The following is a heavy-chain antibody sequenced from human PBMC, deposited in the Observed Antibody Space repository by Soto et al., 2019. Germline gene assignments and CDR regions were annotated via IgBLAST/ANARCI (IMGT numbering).Heavy chain of an antibody. V-gene: IGHV3-23*01. CDR2: ISGSGGST. J-gene: IGHJ4*02. D-gene: IGHD6-19*01. Sequence: EVQLLESGGGLVQPGGSLRLSCAASGFTFSSYAMSWVRQAPGKGLEWVSAISGSGGSTYYADSVKGRFTISRDNSKNILYLHMNSLRAEVTAVYYCAKNGRAVASERQEDYWGQGTLVSVSS. CDR3: AKNGRAVASERQEDY. CDR1: GFTFSSYA.